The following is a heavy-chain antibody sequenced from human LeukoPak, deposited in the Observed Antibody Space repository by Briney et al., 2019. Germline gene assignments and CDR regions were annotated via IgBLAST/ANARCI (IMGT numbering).Heavy chain of an antibody. V-gene: IGHV3-23*01. Sequence: GGSLRLSCAASGFKVDDYGMSWVRQAPGKGREWVSAISGSGGGTYYADSGKGRFTISRDNSKNTLYLQMNSLRAEDTAVYYCAKDFGTTVTTYFDYWGQGTLVTVSS. J-gene: IGHJ4*02. CDR3: AKDFGTTVTTYFDY. D-gene: IGHD4-17*01. CDR1: GFKVDDYG. CDR2: ISGSGGGT.